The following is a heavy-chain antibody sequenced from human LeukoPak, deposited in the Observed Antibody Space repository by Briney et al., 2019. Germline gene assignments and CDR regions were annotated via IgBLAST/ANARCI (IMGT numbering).Heavy chain of an antibody. V-gene: IGHV3-43*02. CDR2: IGEDGSTT. CDR3: AKGFSILTSKHYFYYHGFDV. J-gene: IGHJ6*02. D-gene: IGHD3-9*01. CDR1: GITLSNYC. Sequence: GGSLRLSCAVSGITLSNYCMSWVRQAPGRGLEWVSLIGEDGSTTWYADSVKGRFTISRDNGKNSLYLHMNSLRPEDTALYYCAKGFSILTSKHYFYYHGFDVWGQGTPVTVSS.